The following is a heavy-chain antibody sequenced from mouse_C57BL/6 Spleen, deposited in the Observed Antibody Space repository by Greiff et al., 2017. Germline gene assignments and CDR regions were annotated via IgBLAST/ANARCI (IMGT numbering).Heavy chain of an antibody. CDR1: GFSLTSYG. D-gene: IGHD3-2*02. V-gene: IGHV2-6*03. CDR3: ARDSSEGAMDY. J-gene: IGHJ4*01. CDR2: IWSDGST. Sequence: QVQLKESGPGLVAPSQSLSIPCTVSGFSLTSYGVHWVRQPPGKGLEWLVVIWSDGSTTYHSALKSRLSLSKDNSKSQVFLKMNSLQTDDTAMYYCARDSSEGAMDYWGQGTSVTVSS.